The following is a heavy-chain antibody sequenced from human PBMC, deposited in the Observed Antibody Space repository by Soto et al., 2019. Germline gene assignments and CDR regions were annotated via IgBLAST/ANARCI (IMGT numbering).Heavy chain of an antibody. CDR1: GYTFISYG. D-gene: IGHD1-1*01. J-gene: IGHJ6*03. V-gene: IGHV1-18*04. Sequence: ASVKVSCKASGYTFISYGLSWVRQAPGQRLAWMGWSSACNGSTNYAQKHRGRGTMPTDTYTSTAYMELRSLRSDDTAVYYCARVAGTTYYYYYMDVWGKGTTVTVSS. CDR2: SSACNGST. CDR3: ARVAGTTYYYYYMDV.